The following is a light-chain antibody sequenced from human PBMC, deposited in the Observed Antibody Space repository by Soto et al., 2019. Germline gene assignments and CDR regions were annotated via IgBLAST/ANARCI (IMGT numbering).Light chain of an antibody. Sequence: TLSASVGDRVTITCRASQSISSWLAWYQQKPGKAPKLLIYDASSLESGVPSRFSGSGSGTEFTLTISSLQPDDFATYYCQQYNSPWTFGQGTKVDIK. J-gene: IGKJ1*01. CDR2: DAS. CDR1: QSISSW. CDR3: QQYNSPWT. V-gene: IGKV1-5*01.